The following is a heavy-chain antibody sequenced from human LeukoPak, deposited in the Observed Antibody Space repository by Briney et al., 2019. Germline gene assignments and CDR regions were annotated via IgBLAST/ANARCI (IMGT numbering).Heavy chain of an antibody. CDR2: IYTSGST. V-gene: IGHV4-61*02. CDR3: ARAAGPGPGYSSSWFDP. CDR1: GDSITSGNYY. J-gene: IGHJ5*02. D-gene: IGHD6-13*01. Sequence: PSQTLSLTCTVSGDSITSGNYYWTWIRQPAGKGLEWIGRIYTSGSTNYNPSLKSRVTMSVDTSKNQFSLKLSSVTAADTAVYYCARAAGPGPGYSSSWFDPWGQGTLVTVSS.